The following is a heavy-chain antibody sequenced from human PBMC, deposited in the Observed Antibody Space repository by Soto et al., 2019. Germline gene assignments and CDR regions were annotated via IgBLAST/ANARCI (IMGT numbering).Heavy chain of an antibody. Sequence: EVQLVESGGGLVQPGRSLRLSCAASGFRFDAYAMHWVRQAPGKGLEWVSGLSWNSGNVGYADSVEGRFTISRDNAKNSLYLHMNSLTAEDTAIYYCAKMEGFRNNTICYARGVGQKPLDFWGQGTLVTVSS. D-gene: IGHD2-2*01. V-gene: IGHV3-9*01. CDR1: GFRFDAYA. CDR3: AKMEGFRNNTICYARGVGQKPLDF. CDR2: LSWNSGNV. J-gene: IGHJ4*02.